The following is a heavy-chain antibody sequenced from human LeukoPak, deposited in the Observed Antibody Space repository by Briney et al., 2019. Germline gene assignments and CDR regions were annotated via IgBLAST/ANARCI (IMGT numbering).Heavy chain of an antibody. D-gene: IGHD3-22*01. V-gene: IGHV4-59*01. CDR2: ISETGTT. J-gene: IGHJ4*02. CDR1: GGSISSYY. Sequence: SETLSLTCTVSGGSISSYYWNWIRQPPGKGPEWIGCISETGTTKYNPAFKSRVTISVDTSKNQFSLKLTSVTAADTAVYFCATGYYEPFEKWGQGTLVSVSS. CDR3: ATGYYEPFEK.